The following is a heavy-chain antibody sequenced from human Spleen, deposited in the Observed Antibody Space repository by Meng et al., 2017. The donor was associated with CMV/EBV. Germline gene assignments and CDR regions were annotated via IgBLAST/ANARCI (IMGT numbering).Heavy chain of an antibody. CDR3: ARDSPGGYGYFDS. V-gene: IGHV4-30-4*01. Sequence: QGQLQESGPGLVKPSQTLSLTCTVSDGFTTSDDYYWSWIRQPPGKGLEWIGYINYSGTTYYNPSLKSRIAISLDTSKNQFSLNLNSVTAADAAVYYCARDSPGGYGYFDSWGQGTLVTVSS. D-gene: IGHD5-12*01. CDR2: INYSGTT. J-gene: IGHJ4*02. CDR1: DGFTTSDDYY.